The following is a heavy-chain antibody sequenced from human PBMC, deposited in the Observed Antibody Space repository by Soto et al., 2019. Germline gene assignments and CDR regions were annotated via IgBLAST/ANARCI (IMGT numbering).Heavy chain of an antibody. J-gene: IGHJ4*02. D-gene: IGHD2-15*01. CDR3: ARAPIASTVGYFDY. CDR2: IYYSGST. CDR1: GCSISSYY. Sequence: PSDTLSLTFTVSGCSISSYYWSWIRQPPGKGLEWIGYIYYSGSTNYNPSLKSRVTISVDTSKNQFSLKLSSVTAADTAVYYCARAPIASTVGYFDYWGQGTLVSVSS. V-gene: IGHV4-59*01.